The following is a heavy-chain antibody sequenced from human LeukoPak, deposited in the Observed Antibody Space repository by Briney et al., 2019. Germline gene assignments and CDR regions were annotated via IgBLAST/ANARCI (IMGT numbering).Heavy chain of an antibody. J-gene: IGHJ4*02. CDR1: GGSISSYY. V-gene: IGHV4-59*01. D-gene: IGHD3-10*01. Sequence: SETLSLTCTVSGGSISSYYWSWIRQPPGKGLEWIGYIYYSGSTNYNPSLKSRVTISVDTSKNQFSLKLSSVTAADTAVYYCARASAVVWFGELLYYFDYWGQGTLVTVSS. CDR3: ARASAVVWFGELLYYFDY. CDR2: IYYSGST.